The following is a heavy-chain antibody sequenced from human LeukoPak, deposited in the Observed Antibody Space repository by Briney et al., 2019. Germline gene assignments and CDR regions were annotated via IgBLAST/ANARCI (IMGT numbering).Heavy chain of an antibody. J-gene: IGHJ3*02. Sequence: SETLSLTCAVYGGSFSGYYWSWIRQPPGKGLEWIGEINHSGSTNYNPSLKSRVTISVDTSKNQFSLKLSSVTAADTAVYCCARTCTNGVCYKDAFDIWGQGTMVTVSS. V-gene: IGHV4-34*01. D-gene: IGHD2-8*01. CDR2: INHSGST. CDR3: ARTCTNGVCYKDAFDI. CDR1: GGSFSGYY.